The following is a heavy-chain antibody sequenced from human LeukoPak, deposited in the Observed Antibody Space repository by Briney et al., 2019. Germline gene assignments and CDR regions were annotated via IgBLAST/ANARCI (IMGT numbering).Heavy chain of an antibody. CDR3: ATTYGGQLGYFDY. D-gene: IGHD4-23*01. CDR1: GYTFTSYW. J-gene: IGHJ4*02. V-gene: IGHV5-51*01. Sequence: PGESLKISCKGSGYTFTSYWIAWVRQMPGKGLEWMGIIHPGDSDTRYSPSFQGQVTISADKSIATAYLQWSSPKASDTAMYYCATTYGGQLGYFDYWGLGTLVTVSS. CDR2: IHPGDSDT.